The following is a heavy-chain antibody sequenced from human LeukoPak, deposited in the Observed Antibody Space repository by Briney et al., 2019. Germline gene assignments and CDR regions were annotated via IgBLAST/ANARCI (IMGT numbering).Heavy chain of an antibody. V-gene: IGHV1-69*04. J-gene: IGHJ5*02. CDR3: ARDPGSYYDFWSGYYTALGEFDP. CDR2: IIPILGIA. Sequence: SVKVSCKASGGTFSSYTISWVRQAPGQGLEWMGRIIPILGIANYAQKFQGRATITADKSTSTAYMELSSLRSEDTAVYYCARDPGSYYDFWSGYYTALGEFDPWGQGTLVTVSS. CDR1: GGTFSSYT. D-gene: IGHD3-3*01.